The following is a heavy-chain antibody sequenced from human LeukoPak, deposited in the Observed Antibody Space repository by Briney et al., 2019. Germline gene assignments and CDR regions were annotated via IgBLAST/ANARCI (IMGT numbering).Heavy chain of an antibody. V-gene: IGHV3-23*01. J-gene: IGHJ4*02. CDR2: STGTGYST. CDR1: EFTFSNYA. D-gene: IGHD3-3*01. Sequence: PGGSLRLSCAASEFTFSNYAMSWVRQAPGKGLEWVLGSTGTGYSTYYADSMKGRFTISRDNSKNTLYLQMNSLRAEDTAVYYCAKESWSRYDFWSGYYPFDYWGQGTLVTVSS. CDR3: AKESWSRYDFWSGYYPFDY.